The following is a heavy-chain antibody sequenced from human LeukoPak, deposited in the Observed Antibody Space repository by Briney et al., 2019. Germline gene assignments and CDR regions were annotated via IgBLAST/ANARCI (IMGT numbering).Heavy chain of an antibody. CDR3: ASRKLGNDY. Sequence: SETLSLTCTVSGGSVSDYYWSWIRQSPGKGLEWIGYIYYTGTTSYNPSLKSRVTISAETSENQFSLNLISVTAADTAVYYCASRKLGNDYWGQGTLVTVSS. CDR1: GGSVSDYY. V-gene: IGHV4-59*02. J-gene: IGHJ4*02. CDR2: IYYTGTT. D-gene: IGHD7-27*01.